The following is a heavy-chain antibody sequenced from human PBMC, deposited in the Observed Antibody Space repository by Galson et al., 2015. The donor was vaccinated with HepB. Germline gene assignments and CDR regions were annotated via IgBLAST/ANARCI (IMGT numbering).Heavy chain of an antibody. CDR1: GFTFSDYY. D-gene: IGHD3-10*01. CDR3: ARARLSGYGSADAFDI. V-gene: IGHV3-11*06. J-gene: IGHJ3*02. CDR2: ISSSSSYT. Sequence: SLRLSCAASGFTFSDYYMSWIRQAPGKGLEWVSYISSSSSYTNYADSVKGRFTISRDNAKNSLYLQMNSLRAEDTAVYYCARARLSGYGSADAFDIWGQGTMATVSS.